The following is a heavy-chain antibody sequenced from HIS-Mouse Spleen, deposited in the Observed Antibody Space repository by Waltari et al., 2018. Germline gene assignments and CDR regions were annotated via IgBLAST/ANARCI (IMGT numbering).Heavy chain of an antibody. CDR3: AREIPYSSSWYDWYFDL. J-gene: IGHJ2*01. V-gene: IGHV4-39*07. CDR1: GGSIRISSYY. Sequence: QLQLQESGTGLVKPSETLSLTGTVPGGSIRISSYYWGWLRQPPGKGLEWIGSIYYSGSTYYNPSLKSRVTISVDTSKNQFSLKLSSVTAADTAVYYCAREIPYSSSWYDWYFDLWGRGTLVTVSS. D-gene: IGHD6-13*01. CDR2: IYYSGST.